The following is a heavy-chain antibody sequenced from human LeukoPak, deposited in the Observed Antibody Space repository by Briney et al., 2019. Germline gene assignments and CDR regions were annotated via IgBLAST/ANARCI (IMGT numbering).Heavy chain of an antibody. CDR3: ARRPTAPKAFDY. CDR2: ISYDGSNK. D-gene: IGHD4-11*01. Sequence: GRSLRLSCAASGFTFSSYAMHWVRQAPGKGLEWLAVISYDGSNKYYADSVKGRFTISRDNSKNTLYLQMNSLGAEDTAVYYCARRPTAPKAFDYWGQGTLVTVSS. V-gene: IGHV3-30*04. CDR1: GFTFSSYA. J-gene: IGHJ4*02.